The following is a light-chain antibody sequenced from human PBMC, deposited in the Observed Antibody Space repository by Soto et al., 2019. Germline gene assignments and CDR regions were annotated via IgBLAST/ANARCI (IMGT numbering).Light chain of an antibody. CDR1: QSVSNY. V-gene: IGKV3-11*01. Sequence: VLTHSPATLSSSPGERATLSCRASQSVSNYVAWYQQKPGQAPRLLIYHASTMTTGIPARFSGSGSATAVTLAIRRLDPEDLGVYYWQQRRQLRSFGGRTKV. J-gene: IGKJ4*01. CDR2: HAS. CDR3: QQRRQLRS.